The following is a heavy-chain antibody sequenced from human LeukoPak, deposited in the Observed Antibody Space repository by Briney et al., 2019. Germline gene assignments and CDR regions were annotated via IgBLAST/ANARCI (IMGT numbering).Heavy chain of an antibody. CDR2: IYHSGST. CDR3: ARYSQLGRGYFDY. V-gene: IGHV4-59*08. Sequence: SETLSLTCTVSGGSIGSYYLSWIRQPPGKGLEWIGYIYHSGSTNYNPSLKSRVTISVDTSKNQFSLKLSSVTAADTAVYYCARYSQLGRGYFDYWGQGTLVTVSS. CDR1: GGSIGSYY. J-gene: IGHJ4*02. D-gene: IGHD6-6*01.